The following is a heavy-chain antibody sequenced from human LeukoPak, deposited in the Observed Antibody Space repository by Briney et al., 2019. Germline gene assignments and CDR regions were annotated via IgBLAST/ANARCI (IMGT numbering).Heavy chain of an antibody. J-gene: IGHJ5*02. V-gene: IGHV3-30*18. CDR2: ISYDGSNK. CDR3: AKGSWYSSGWHGEGWFDP. CDR1: GFTFSSYG. D-gene: IGHD6-19*01. Sequence: PGRSLRLSCAASGFTFSSYGMHWVRQAPGKGLEWVAVISYDGSNKYCADSVKGRFTISRDNSKNTLYPQMNSLRAEDTAVYYCAKGSWYSSGWHGEGWFDPWGQGTLVTVSS.